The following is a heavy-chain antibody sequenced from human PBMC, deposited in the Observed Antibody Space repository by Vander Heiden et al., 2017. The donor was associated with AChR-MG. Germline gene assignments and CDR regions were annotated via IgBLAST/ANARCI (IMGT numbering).Heavy chain of an antibody. D-gene: IGHD4-17*01. V-gene: IGHV3-53*02. Sequence: EVQLVETGGGLIQPGGSLRLSCVASGFTVSNNYMSWVRQVPGKGLEWVSDIYSGGRTYYADSVEGRFAISRDNSKNTLYLQMNSLRADDTAVYYCVRSWDGDYIDYWGQGTLVTVSS. CDR2: IYSGGRT. J-gene: IGHJ4*02. CDR1: GFTVSNNY. CDR3: VRSWDGDYIDY.